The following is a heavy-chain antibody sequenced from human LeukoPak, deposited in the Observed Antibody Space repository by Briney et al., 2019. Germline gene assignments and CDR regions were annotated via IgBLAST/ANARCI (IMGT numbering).Heavy chain of an antibody. Sequence: GSLRLSCAASGFTFSSYGMHWVRQAPGKGLEWVSSISSSSSYIYYADSVKGRFTISRDNAKNSLYLQMNSLRAEDTAVYYCARDLYYDYVWGSYRSYYFDYWGQGTLVTVSS. CDR1: GFTFSSYG. D-gene: IGHD3-16*02. CDR3: ARDLYYDYVWGSYRSYYFDY. CDR2: ISSSSSYI. V-gene: IGHV3-21*01. J-gene: IGHJ4*02.